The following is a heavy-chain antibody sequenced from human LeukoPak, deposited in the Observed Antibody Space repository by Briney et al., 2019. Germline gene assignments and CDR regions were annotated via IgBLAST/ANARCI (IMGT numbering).Heavy chain of an antibody. D-gene: IGHD4-17*01. CDR3: GNDYGDY. V-gene: IGHV3-30*18. J-gene: IGHJ4*02. CDR2: ISYDGSNK. CDR1: GFTFSSYG. Sequence: QSGGSLRLSCAASGFTFSSYGMHWVRQAPGKGLEWVAVISYDGSNKYYADSVKGRFTISRDNSKNTLYLQMNSLRAEDTAVYYCGNDYGDYWGQGTLVTVSS.